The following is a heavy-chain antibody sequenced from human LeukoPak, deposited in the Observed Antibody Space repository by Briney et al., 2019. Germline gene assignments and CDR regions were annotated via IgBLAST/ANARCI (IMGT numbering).Heavy chain of an antibody. CDR1: GGTFSSYT. Sequence: SVKVSCKASGGTFSSYTISWARQAPGQGLEWMGRIIPILGITNYAQKFQGRVTITADKSTSTAYMELSSLRSEDTAVYYCAREVDCTNGVCAFDYWGQGTLVTVSS. D-gene: IGHD2-8*01. CDR3: AREVDCTNGVCAFDY. V-gene: IGHV1-69*04. J-gene: IGHJ4*02. CDR2: IIPILGIT.